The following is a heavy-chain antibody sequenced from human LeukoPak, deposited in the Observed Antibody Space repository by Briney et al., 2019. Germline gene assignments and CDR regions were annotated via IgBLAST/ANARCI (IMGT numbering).Heavy chain of an antibody. V-gene: IGHV3-49*04. CDR1: GFTFGDYA. Sequence: GGSLRLSCTASGFTFGDYAMSWGRQAPGKGLEWVGFIRSKGYGGTTEYAASVRGRFTISRDDSKSIAYLQMSSLQTEDTAVYYCTRGQYANLFWGQGTLVTVSS. D-gene: IGHD2-2*01. CDR3: TRGQYANLF. CDR2: IRSKGYGGTT. J-gene: IGHJ4*02.